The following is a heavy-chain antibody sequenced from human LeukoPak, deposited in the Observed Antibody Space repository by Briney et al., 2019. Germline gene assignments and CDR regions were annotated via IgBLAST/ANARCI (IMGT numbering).Heavy chain of an antibody. D-gene: IGHD5-18*01. CDR2: ISSSSTYI. CDR1: GFTFSSYS. J-gene: IGHJ4*02. CDR3: AREPTAMTL. V-gene: IGHV3-21*01. Sequence: GGSLRLFCAASGFTFSSYSMNWVRQTPGKGLEWVSSISSSSTYIYYADSVKGRFTISRDNAKNSLYLQMNSLRAEDTAVYCCAREPTAMTLWGQGTLVTVSS.